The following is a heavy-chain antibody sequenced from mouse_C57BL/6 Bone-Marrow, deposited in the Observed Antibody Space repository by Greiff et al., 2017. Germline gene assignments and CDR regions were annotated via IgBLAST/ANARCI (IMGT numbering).Heavy chain of an antibody. CDR2: IDPETGGT. V-gene: IGHV1-15*01. CDR3: TRSCTGLFITTVVLDY. J-gene: IGHJ2*01. Sequence: VQLQQSGAELVRPGASVTLSCKASGYTFTDYEMHWVKQTPVHGLEWIGAIDPETGGTAYNQKFKGKAILTADKSSSTAYMELRSLTSEDSAVYYCTRSCTGLFITTVVLDYWGQGTTLTVSS. CDR1: GYTFTDYE. D-gene: IGHD1-1*01.